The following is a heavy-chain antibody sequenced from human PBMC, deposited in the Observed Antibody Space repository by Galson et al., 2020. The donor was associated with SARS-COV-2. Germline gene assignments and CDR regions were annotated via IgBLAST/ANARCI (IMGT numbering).Heavy chain of an antibody. J-gene: IGHJ6*02. D-gene: IGHD3-22*01. Sequence: SETLSLTCAVYGGSFSGYYWSWIRQPPGKGLEWIGEINHSGSTNYNPSLKSRVTISVDTSKNQFSLKLSSVTAADTAVYYCATGRSGYYDSSGYYYGMDVWGQGTTVTVSS. CDR2: INHSGST. V-gene: IGHV4-34*01. CDR3: ATGRSGYYDSSGYYYGMDV. CDR1: GGSFSGYY.